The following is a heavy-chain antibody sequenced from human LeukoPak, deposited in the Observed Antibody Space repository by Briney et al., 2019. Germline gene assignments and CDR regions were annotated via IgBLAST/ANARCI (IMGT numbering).Heavy chain of an antibody. V-gene: IGHV4-34*01. J-gene: IGHJ4*02. Sequence: SETLSLTCAVYGGSFSGYYWSWIRQPPGKGLEWIGEINHSGSTNYNPSLKSPVTISVDTSKNQFSLKLSSVTAADTAVYYCAREPFGGVTNQYYFDYWGQGTLVTVSS. D-gene: IGHD3-16*01. CDR1: GGSFSGYY. CDR2: INHSGST. CDR3: AREPFGGVTNQYYFDY.